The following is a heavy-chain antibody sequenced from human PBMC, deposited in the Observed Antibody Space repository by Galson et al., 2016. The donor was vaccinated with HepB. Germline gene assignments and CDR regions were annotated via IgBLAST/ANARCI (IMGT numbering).Heavy chain of an antibody. V-gene: IGHV3-48*03. CDR2: ISSSGTTI. Sequence: SLRLSCAASGFTFSRYEMNWVRQAPGKGLEWVSYISSSGTTIYYADSVKGCFTISRDNAENSLYLHMNSLTGEDTAVYYCARMFPLYSSGWYVRGDGWFDSWGQGTLVTVSS. CDR1: GFTFSRYE. CDR3: ARMFPLYSSGWYVRGDGWFDS. J-gene: IGHJ5*01. D-gene: IGHD6-19*01.